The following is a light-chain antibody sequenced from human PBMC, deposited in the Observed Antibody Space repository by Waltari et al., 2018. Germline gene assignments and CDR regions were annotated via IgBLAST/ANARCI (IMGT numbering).Light chain of an antibody. CDR1: NSYIGTFNL. CDR2: EVK. V-gene: IGLV2-14*02. Sequence: QSALTQPASVSGSPGQSITLSCTGSNSYIGTFNLVPWYEQHPGKAPKLIIYEVKNRPSGVSDRFSGSKSDNTASLTISGLQHEDEATYFCSSYGASMTLLFGGGTRVTVL. CDR3: SSYGASMTLL. J-gene: IGLJ3*02.